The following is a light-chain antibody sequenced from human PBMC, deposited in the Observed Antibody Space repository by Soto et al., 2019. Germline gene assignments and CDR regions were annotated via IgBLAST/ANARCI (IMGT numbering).Light chain of an antibody. CDR1: QSVSSN. J-gene: IGKJ5*01. CDR2: GAS. Sequence: EIVMTQSPATLYVSPGERATLSCRASQSVSSNLAWYQQKPGQAPRLLIYGASTKATGIPARFSGSRSGTEFTLTISSLQSEDFAVYYCQQYSNWPPTFGQGTRLEIK. V-gene: IGKV3-15*01. CDR3: QQYSNWPPT.